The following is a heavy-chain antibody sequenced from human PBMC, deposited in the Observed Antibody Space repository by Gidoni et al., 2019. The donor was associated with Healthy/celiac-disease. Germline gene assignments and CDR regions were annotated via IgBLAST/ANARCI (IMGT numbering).Heavy chain of an antibody. CDR1: GFTFSSSE. Sequence: EVQLLESGGGLVQPGGSLRLTCAASGFTFSSSEMNWVRQAPGKGLEWVSSIRSSGSTIYYADSVKGRFTISRDNAKNSLYLQMNSLRAEDTAVYYCARAPYYYDSSGYSYFDYWGQGTLVTVSS. CDR3: ARAPYYYDSSGYSYFDY. J-gene: IGHJ4*02. CDR2: IRSSGSTI. V-gene: IGHV3-48*03. D-gene: IGHD3-22*01.